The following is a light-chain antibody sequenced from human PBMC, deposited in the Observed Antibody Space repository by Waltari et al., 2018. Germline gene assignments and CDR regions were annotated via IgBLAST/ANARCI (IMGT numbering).Light chain of an antibody. V-gene: IGLV2-23*02. CDR3: CSFTDTSIWV. CDR1: NSDIGKYYL. CDR2: EVT. Sequence: QSALTQPASVSGSPGQSITISCTGPNSDIGKYYLVSLYQQHPGQAPKPLIYEVTQRPSGVSNHFAGSKSGNTASLTISGLQPEDEANYYCCSFTDTSIWVFGGGTKLTVL. J-gene: IGLJ3*02.